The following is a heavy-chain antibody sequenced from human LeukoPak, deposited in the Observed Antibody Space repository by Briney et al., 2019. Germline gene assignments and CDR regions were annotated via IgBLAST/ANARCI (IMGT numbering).Heavy chain of an antibody. V-gene: IGHV3-21*01. CDR2: ISTSSSYI. J-gene: IGHJ3*01. Sequence: GGSLRLSCAASGFTFSNYNMNWVRQAPGKGLEWVSSISTSSSYIYYADSVKGRFTISRDNAKNSLYLQMNSLRAEDMAVYYCAGDDKGLGDAFDVWGQGTMVTVSS. CDR3: AGDDKGLGDAFDV. CDR1: GFTFSNYN. D-gene: IGHD3-16*01.